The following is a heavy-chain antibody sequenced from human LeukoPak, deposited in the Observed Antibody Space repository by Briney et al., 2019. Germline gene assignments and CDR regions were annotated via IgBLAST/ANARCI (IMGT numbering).Heavy chain of an antibody. CDR1: GGSFSGYY. J-gene: IGHJ4*02. CDR3: AKSNGYGLIDY. D-gene: IGHD5-12*01. CDR2: INHSGST. Sequence: SSEALSLTCAVYGGSFSGYYWSWIRQPPGKGLEWIGEINHSGSTNYNPSLKSRVTISVDTSKNQFSLKLSSVTAADTAVYYCAKSNGYGLIDYWGQGTLVTVSS. V-gene: IGHV4-34*01.